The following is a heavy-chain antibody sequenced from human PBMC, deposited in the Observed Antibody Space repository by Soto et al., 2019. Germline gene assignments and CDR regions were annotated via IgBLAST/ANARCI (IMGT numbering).Heavy chain of an antibody. J-gene: IGHJ6*02. CDR2: INHSGST. CDR1: GGSFSGYY. CDR3: ARVTSPGVTMVRGGSGPYYYGMDV. Sequence: PSETLSLTCAVYGGSFSGYYWSWIRQPPGKGLEWIGEINHSGSTNYNPSLKSRVTISVDTSKNQFSLKPSSVTAADTAVYYCARVTSPGVTMVRGGSGPYYYGMDVWGQGTTVTVSS. D-gene: IGHD3-10*01. V-gene: IGHV4-34*01.